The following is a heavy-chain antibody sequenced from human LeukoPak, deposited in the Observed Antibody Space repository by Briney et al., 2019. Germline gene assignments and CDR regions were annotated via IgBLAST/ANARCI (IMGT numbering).Heavy chain of an antibody. CDR2: IYHSGST. CDR3: ARAPYCSGGSCYLDY. J-gene: IGHJ4*02. D-gene: IGHD2-15*01. CDR1: GYSISSGYY. V-gene: IGHV4-38-2*02. Sequence: SETLSLTCTVSGYSISSGYYWGWIRQPPGKGLEWIGSIYHSGSTYYNPSLKSRVTISVDTSKNQFSLKLSSVTAADTAVYYCARAPYCSGGSCYLDYWGQGTLVTVSS.